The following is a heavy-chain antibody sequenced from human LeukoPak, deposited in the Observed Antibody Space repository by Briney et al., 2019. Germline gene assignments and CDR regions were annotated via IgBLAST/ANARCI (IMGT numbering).Heavy chain of an antibody. D-gene: IGHD6-19*01. V-gene: IGHV3-7*01. CDR3: ARGAYSSGWAYFDH. CDR1: GFTFGNYW. CDR2: MSGDGSAK. Sequence: GGSLRLSCAASGFTFGNYWMTWVRQAPGKGLEWVAFMSGDGSAKFYLDSVKGRFTISRDNTKRSLYLHMDSLRAEDTAVYYCARGAYSSGWAYFDHWGQGTLVTVSS. J-gene: IGHJ4*02.